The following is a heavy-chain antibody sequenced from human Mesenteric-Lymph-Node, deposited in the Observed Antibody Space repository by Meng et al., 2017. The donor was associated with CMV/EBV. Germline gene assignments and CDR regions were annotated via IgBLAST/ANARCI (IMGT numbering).Heavy chain of an antibody. V-gene: IGHV1-8*01. CDR2: MTPDSGNT. D-gene: IGHD3-9*01. Sequence: SCKASGYTFTSFDIDWVRQAPGQGLEWMGWMTPDSGNTNYAPKFKGRVTMTRDTSINTAYMELSSLTSEDTAVYYCARGPHRDWLYYWGQGTLVTVSS. J-gene: IGHJ4*02. CDR1: GYTFTSFD. CDR3: ARGPHRDWLYY.